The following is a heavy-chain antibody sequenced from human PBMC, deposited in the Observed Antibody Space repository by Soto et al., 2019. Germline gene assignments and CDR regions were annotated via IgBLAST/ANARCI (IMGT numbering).Heavy chain of an antibody. D-gene: IGHD6-19*01. J-gene: IGHJ4*02. CDR1: GYTFTSYA. CDR3: ARPGYSSGWYPKTGGLGASGHLVY. Sequence: ASVKVSCKASGYTFTSYAMHWVRQAPGQRLEWMGWINAGNGNTKYSQKFQGRVTITRDTSASTAYMELSSLRSEDTAVYYCARPGYSSGWYPKTGGLGASGHLVYWGQGTLVTVSS. CDR2: INAGNGNT. V-gene: IGHV1-3*01.